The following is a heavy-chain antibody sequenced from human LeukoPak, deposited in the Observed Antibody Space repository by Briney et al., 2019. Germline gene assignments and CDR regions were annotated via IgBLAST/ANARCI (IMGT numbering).Heavy chain of an antibody. CDR2: ISGSSIYK. J-gene: IGHJ4*02. CDR1: GFTFSRYS. Sequence: GGSLRLSCAASGFTFSRYSMNRVRQAPGKGLEWVSSISGSSIYKYYADSVKGRFTISRDNAKNSLYLQMNSLRAEDTAVYYCARDFYDSSGYYYDYWGQGTLVTVSS. D-gene: IGHD3-22*01. V-gene: IGHV3-21*01. CDR3: ARDFYDSSGYYYDY.